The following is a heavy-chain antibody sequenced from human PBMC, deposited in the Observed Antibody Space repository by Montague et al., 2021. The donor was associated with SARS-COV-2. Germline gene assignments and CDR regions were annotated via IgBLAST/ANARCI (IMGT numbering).Heavy chain of an antibody. V-gene: IGHV2-70*11. CDR1: GFSLSTSGMC. CDR3: ARILVAAAGSPFDP. CDR2: IDWDDDK. Sequence: PALVKPTQTLTLTCTFSGFSLSTSGMCASWIRQPPGKALEWLARIDWDDDKYYSTSLKTRLTISKDTSNNQVVLTMTNMDPVDTATYYCARILVAAAGSPFDPWGQGTLVTVSS. J-gene: IGHJ5*02. D-gene: IGHD6-13*01.